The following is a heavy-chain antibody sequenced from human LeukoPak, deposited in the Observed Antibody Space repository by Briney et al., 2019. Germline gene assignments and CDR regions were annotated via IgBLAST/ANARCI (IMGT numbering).Heavy chain of an antibody. V-gene: IGHV3-30*18. Sequence: GGSLSLSCTVSGCTFSSYGMHWVRQPPGKGLEWVAVIYYDGSNNYYAASVKGRFTISRDNSKNTLYLQINSLRAEDTAVYYCAKDPRQAGRPACAFDIWGKGTTVTVSS. J-gene: IGHJ3*02. CDR3: AKDPRQAGRPACAFDI. CDR1: GCTFSSYG. CDR2: IYYDGSNN.